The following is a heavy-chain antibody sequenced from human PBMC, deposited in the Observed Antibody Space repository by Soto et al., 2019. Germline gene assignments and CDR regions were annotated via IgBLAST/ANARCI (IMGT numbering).Heavy chain of an antibody. CDR1: GYTFTGYY. CDR2: INPNSGGT. Sequence: GASVKVSCKASGYTFTGYYMFWVLQAPGQGLDWMGLINPNSGGTKYAQKFQGRVTMTRDTSISTAYMELSRLRSDDTAVYYCARDKAYCSSTTCSPGDYYYYGMDVWGQGTTVTVSS. V-gene: IGHV1-2*02. J-gene: IGHJ6*02. CDR3: ARDKAYCSSTTCSPGDYYYYGMDV. D-gene: IGHD2-2*01.